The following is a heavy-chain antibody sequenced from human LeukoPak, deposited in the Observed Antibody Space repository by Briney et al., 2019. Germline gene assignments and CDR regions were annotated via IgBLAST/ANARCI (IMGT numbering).Heavy chain of an antibody. CDR2: INSDGSST. D-gene: IGHD5-24*01. J-gene: IGHJ4*02. Sequence: GGSLRLSCAASGFTFSSHWMHWVRQAPGKGLVWVSRINSDGSSTSYADSVKGRFTISRDNAKNTLYLQMNSLRAEDTAVYYCASEGDGYNFWYWGQGTLVTVSS. V-gene: IGHV3-74*01. CDR3: ASEGDGYNFWY. CDR1: GFTFSSHW.